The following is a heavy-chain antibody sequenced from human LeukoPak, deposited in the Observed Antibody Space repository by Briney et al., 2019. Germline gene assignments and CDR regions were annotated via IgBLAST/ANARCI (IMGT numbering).Heavy chain of an antibody. Sequence: ASVKVSCKASGYTFTDFYMHWVRQAPGQGLEWMGWINPDSGGTNYAQKFQARVTMTRDTPISTAYMELSRLRSDDTAVYYCASNTIVEATLLGAFDIWGQGTMVTVSS. CDR2: INPDSGGT. V-gene: IGHV1-2*02. CDR3: ASNTIVEATLLGAFDI. CDR1: GYTFTDFY. J-gene: IGHJ3*02. D-gene: IGHD1-26*01.